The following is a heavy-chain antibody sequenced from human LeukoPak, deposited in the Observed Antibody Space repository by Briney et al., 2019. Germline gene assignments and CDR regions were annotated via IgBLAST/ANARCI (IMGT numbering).Heavy chain of an antibody. J-gene: IGHJ4*02. CDR1: GGSISSYY. V-gene: IGHV4-59*08. D-gene: IGHD6-13*01. CDR3: ARSPAAGTFIFDY. Sequence: SETLSLTCTVSGGSISSYYWSWLRQPPGKGLEWIGYIYYSGSTNYNPSLKSRVTISVDTSKNQFSLKLSSMTAADAAVYYCARSPAAGTFIFDYWGQGTLVTVSS. CDR2: IYYSGST.